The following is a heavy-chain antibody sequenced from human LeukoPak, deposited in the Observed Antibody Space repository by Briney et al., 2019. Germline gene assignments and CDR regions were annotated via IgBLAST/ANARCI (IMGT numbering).Heavy chain of an antibody. J-gene: IGHJ6*03. CDR2: ISYDGSNK. Sequence: GGSLRLSCVASGFTFSTYEMNWVRQAPGKGLEWVAVISYDGSNKYYADSVKGRFTISRDNSKNTLYLQMNSLRAEDTAVYYCANSGDYYYMDVWGKGTTVTVSS. V-gene: IGHV3-30*18. CDR1: GFTFSTYE. D-gene: IGHD3-10*01. CDR3: ANSGDYYYMDV.